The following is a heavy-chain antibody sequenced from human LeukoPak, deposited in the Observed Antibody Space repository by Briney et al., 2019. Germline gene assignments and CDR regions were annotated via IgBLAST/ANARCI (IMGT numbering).Heavy chain of an antibody. CDR2: INPNSGGT. CDR1: GYTFTGYY. D-gene: IGHD4-17*01. CDR3: AASMTTVTTNYYYGMDV. V-gene: IGHV1-2*02. J-gene: IGHJ6*02. Sequence: ASVKVSCKASGYTFTGYYMHRVRQAPGQGLEWMGWINPNSGGTNYAQKFQGRVTMTRDTSISTAYMELSRLRSDDTAVYYCAASMTTVTTNYYYGMDVWGQGTTVTVSS.